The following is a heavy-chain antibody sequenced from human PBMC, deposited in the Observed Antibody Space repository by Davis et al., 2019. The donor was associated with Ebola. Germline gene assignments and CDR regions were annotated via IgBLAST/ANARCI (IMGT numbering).Heavy chain of an antibody. CDR2: ISGSGGST. D-gene: IGHD5-24*01. CDR3: ARDLRGGRWLQSSAFDY. V-gene: IGHV3-23*01. Sequence: PGGSLRLSCPPSGFHFRSYAMGWVCHAPGKGLEWVSAISGSGGSTYYADSVKGRFTISRDNSKNTLYLQMNSLGSEDTAVYYCARDLRGGRWLQSSAFDYWGQGTLVTVSS. CDR1: GFHFRSYA. J-gene: IGHJ4*02.